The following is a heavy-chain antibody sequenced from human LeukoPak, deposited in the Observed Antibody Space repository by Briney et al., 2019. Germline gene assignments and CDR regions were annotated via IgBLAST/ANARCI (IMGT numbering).Heavy chain of an antibody. D-gene: IGHD1-1*01. V-gene: IGHV7-4-1*02. J-gene: IGHJ4*02. Sequence: ASVKVSCKASGYSFTTYAMNWVRQAPGQGLEWMGWINTNTGNPTYAQGFAGRFVFSLDTSVSTAYLQISSLKAEDTAVYYCARGLSVLNWNDLSRISGYWGQGTLVTVSS. CDR3: ARGLSVLNWNDLSRISGY. CDR2: INTNTGNP. CDR1: GYSFTTYA.